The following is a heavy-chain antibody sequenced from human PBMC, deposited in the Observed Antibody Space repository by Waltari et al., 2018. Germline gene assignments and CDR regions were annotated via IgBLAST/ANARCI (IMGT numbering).Heavy chain of an antibody. J-gene: IGHJ6*03. CDR2: IYASGST. CDR3: VREVPAFWTKGYYYYMDV. Sequence: QVQLQGSGPGLVKPSETLSLACTVSGSSFSRYYWLWIRQPAGKGLEWIGRIYASGSTNYNPSLRSRVTMSVDTSKKQVSLKLNSVTAADTAVYYCVREVPAFWTKGYYYYMDVWGKGTTVTISS. D-gene: IGHD3-3*01. CDR1: GSSFSRYY. V-gene: IGHV4-4*07.